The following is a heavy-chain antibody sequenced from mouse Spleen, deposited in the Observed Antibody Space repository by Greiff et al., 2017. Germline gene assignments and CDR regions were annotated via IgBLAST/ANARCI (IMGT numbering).Heavy chain of an antibody. CDR1: GYTFTDYY. Sequence: VQLQQSGAELARPGASVKLSCKASGYTFTDYYINWVKQRTGQGLEWIGEIYPGSGNTYYNEKFKGKATLTADKSSSTAYMQLSSLTSEDSAVYFCARDSSLYYFDYWGQGTTLTVSS. CDR2: IYPGSGNT. J-gene: IGHJ2*01. D-gene: IGHD1-1*01. V-gene: IGHV1-77*01. CDR3: ARDSSLYYFDY.